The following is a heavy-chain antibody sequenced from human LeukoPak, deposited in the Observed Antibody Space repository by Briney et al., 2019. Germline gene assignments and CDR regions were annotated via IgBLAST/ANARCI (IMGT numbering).Heavy chain of an antibody. J-gene: IGHJ4*02. CDR1: GYSINSGYC. Sequence: PSETLSLTCAVSGYSINSGYCWGWIRQPPGKGLEWIGGIDHSGNTHYNPSLKNRVTISVDTSKNQFSLKLSSVTAADTAVYYCARGVPYYNYWGQGTLVTVSS. CDR3: ARGVPYYNY. CDR2: IDHSGNT. V-gene: IGHV4-38-2*01.